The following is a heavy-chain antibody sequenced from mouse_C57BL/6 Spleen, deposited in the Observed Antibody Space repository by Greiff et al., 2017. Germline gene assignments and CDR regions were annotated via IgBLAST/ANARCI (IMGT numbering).Heavy chain of an antibody. CDR1: GYTFTSYW. J-gene: IGHJ2*01. CDR2: IDPSDSET. D-gene: IGHD1-1*01. V-gene: IGHV1-52*01. CDR3: ARGQYGSSLYFDY. Sequence: VQLQQPGAELVRPGSSVKLSCKASGYTFTSYWMHWVKQRPIQGLEWIGNIDPSDSETHYNQKFKDKATLTVDKSSSTAYMQLSSLTSEDSAVYYCARGQYGSSLYFDYWGQGTTLTVSS.